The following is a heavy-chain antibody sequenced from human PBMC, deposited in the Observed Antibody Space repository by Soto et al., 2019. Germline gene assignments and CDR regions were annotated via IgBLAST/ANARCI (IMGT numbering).Heavy chain of an antibody. J-gene: IGHJ4*02. D-gene: IGHD2-15*01. Sequence: QVQLVQSGAEVKKPGSSVKVSCKASGGTLSSYTFSWVRQAPGQGLEWMGRIIPNLGITNYAQKFQARITIIEDKSTSKAYMELNSLRSEDTAVYYCARDKGYCSGASSTDFNYWGQGTLVTVSS. V-gene: IGHV1-69*08. CDR2: IIPNLGIT. CDR3: ARDKGYCSGASSTDFNY. CDR1: GGTLSSYT.